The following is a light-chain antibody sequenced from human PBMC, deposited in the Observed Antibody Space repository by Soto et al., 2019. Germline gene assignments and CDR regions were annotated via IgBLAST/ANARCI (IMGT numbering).Light chain of an antibody. V-gene: IGKV1-6*01. CDR2: AAS. CDR1: QTIMTY. J-gene: IGKJ1*01. Sequence: IQVTHSASSLSSSVVDEVTITCRASQTIMTYLNWYQLKPGKPPRLLIYAASSLQSGVPSRFSGSGSGTDFTLTISSLQPEDFATYYCLQDYNYPLTLGQGTKVDIK. CDR3: LQDYNYPLT.